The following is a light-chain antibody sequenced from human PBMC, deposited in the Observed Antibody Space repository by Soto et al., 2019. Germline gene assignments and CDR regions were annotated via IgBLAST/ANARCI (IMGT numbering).Light chain of an antibody. CDR3: SSCATSSTLHV. Sequence: QSALTQPASVSGSPGQSITISCTGASSDVGGYNYVSWYQQHPGKAPKLIIYDVSNRPSGVSDRFSGSKSGNTASLTISGPQTEDEADYFCSSCATSSTLHVFGTGTKVTVL. J-gene: IGLJ1*01. CDR2: DVS. V-gene: IGLV2-14*03. CDR1: SSDVGGYNY.